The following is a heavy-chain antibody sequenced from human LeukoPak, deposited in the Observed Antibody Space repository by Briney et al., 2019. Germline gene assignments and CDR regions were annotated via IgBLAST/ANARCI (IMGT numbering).Heavy chain of an antibody. CDR2: ISSSSSYI. D-gene: IGHD6-6*01. J-gene: IGHJ4*02. Sequence: WGSLRLSCAASGFTFSSYSMNWVRQAPGKGLEWVSSISSSSSYIYYADSVKGRFTISRDNDKNSLYLQMNSLRAEDTAVYYCARDAKVGSYYFDYWGQGTLVTVSS. CDR3: ARDAKVGSYYFDY. CDR1: GFTFSSYS. V-gene: IGHV3-21*01.